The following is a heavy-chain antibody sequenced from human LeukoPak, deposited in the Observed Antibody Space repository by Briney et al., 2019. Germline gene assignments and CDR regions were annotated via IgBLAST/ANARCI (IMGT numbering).Heavy chain of an antibody. J-gene: IGHJ4*02. CDR1: GFTFSDYY. Sequence: GGSLRLSCAASGFTFSDYYMSWIRQAPGKGLEWVSYISSSGSTIYYADSVKGRFTISRDNAKNSLYLQMNSLRAEDTAVYYCARVSATGLLTLAKEDYWGQGTLVTVSS. CDR3: ARVSATGLLTLAKEDY. V-gene: IGHV3-11*01. CDR2: ISSSGSTI. D-gene: IGHD4/OR15-4a*01.